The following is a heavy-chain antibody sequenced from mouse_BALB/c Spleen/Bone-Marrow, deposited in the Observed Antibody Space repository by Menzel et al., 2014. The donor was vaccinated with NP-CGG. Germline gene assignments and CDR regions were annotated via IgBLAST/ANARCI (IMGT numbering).Heavy chain of an antibody. CDR3: VRGNYGNYVDYFDF. D-gene: IGHD2-1*01. CDR1: GFTFSNYG. J-gene: IGHJ2*01. V-gene: IGHV5-6-3*01. CDR2: INGNGGST. Sequence: EVMLVESGGGLVQPGGSLKLSCAASGFTFSNYGMSWGRQTPDKRLELVATINGNGGSTYYPDSVKGRFTISRDTAKNTLYLQMSSLKSEETAMYYCVRGNYGNYVDYFDFWGQGTTLTVSS.